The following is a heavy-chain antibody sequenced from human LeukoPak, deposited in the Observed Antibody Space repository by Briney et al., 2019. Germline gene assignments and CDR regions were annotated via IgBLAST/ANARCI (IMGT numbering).Heavy chain of an antibody. J-gene: IGHJ4*02. V-gene: IGHV3-66*01. CDR1: GFTASSNY. Sequence: GGSLRLSCVDSGFTASSNYMSWGRQAPEKGLEWVSVIYSGVGTYYTDSVKGRFTVSRDNSKNTLYLQMNSLRVEDTAVYYCAKDSGGTPYDHSTVYGRTINFDYWGQGTLVTVSS. CDR2: IYSGVGT. D-gene: IGHD3-22*01. CDR3: AKDSGGTPYDHSTVYGRTINFDY.